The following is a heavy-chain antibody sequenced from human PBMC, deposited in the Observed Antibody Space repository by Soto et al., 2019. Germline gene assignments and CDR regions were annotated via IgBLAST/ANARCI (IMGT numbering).Heavy chain of an antibody. J-gene: IGHJ6*02. Sequence: ASVKISCKASGGTVRSYAISWVRQAPGQGLEWMGGIIPIFGTANYAQKFQGRVTITADESTSTAYMELSSLRSEDTAVYYCARVAGTIVYYYGMDVWGQGTTVTVSS. D-gene: IGHD1-7*01. V-gene: IGHV1-69*13. CDR3: ARVAGTIVYYYGMDV. CDR1: GGTVRSYA. CDR2: IIPIFGTA.